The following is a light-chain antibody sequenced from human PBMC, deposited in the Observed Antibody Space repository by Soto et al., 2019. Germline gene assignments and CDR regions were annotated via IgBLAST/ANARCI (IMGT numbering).Light chain of an antibody. J-gene: IGKJ1*01. CDR2: GAS. CDR3: QQYNNWPRT. V-gene: IGKV3-20*01. Sequence: EIVMTQSPATLSLSPGERATLSCRASERLSSVYLAWYQQRPGQPPRLLMYGASNRATGIPDRFSVSGSGTDFTLTISRLQHEDFAVYDCQQYNNWPRTFGQGTKVDIK. CDR1: ERLSSVY.